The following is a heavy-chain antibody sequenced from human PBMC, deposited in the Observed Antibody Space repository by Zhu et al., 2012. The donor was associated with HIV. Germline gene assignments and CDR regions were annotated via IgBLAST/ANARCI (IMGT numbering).Heavy chain of an antibody. J-gene: IGHJ4*02. V-gene: IGHV4-38-2*02. D-gene: IGHD5-18*01. Sequence: QVQLQESGPGLVKSWETLSLTCTVSNYSITSGSYWGWIRQAPGKGLEWIASVYRSGATYYNPSLKSRVTISADTSKNQFSLEVTSLIAADTAVYYCARDGIYGYNEPAYFDHWGQGLLVSVSS. CDR2: VYRSGAT. CDR3: ARDGIYGYNEPAYFDH. CDR1: NYSITSGSY.